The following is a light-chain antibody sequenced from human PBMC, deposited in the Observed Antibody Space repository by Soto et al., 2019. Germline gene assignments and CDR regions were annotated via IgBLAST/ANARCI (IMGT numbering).Light chain of an antibody. J-gene: IGLJ1*01. CDR3: CSYVSSKTYL. V-gene: IGLV2-14*03. CDR1: RLDVGGYNY. Sequence: QSVLTQPASVSGSPGQSITISCTGTRLDVGGYNYVSWYQQQPGKAPKLIIYEVTNRPSGVSDRSSGSKSDNTASLTISGLQTEDEADYYCCSYVSSKTYLFGTGTKVTVL. CDR2: EVT.